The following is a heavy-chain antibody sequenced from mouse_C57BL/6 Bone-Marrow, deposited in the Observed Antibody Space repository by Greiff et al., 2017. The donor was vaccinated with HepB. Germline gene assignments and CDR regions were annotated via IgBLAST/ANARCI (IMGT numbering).Heavy chain of an antibody. CDR3: STYYYGSSRYYFDY. CDR2: IYPGDGDT. D-gene: IGHD1-1*01. Sequence: VKLMESGAELVKPGASVKISCKASGYAFSSYWMNWVKQRPGKGLEWIGQIYPGDGDTNYNGKFKGKATLTADKSSSTAYMQLSSLTSEDSAVYFCSTYYYGSSRYYFDYWGQGTTLTVSS. V-gene: IGHV1-80*01. CDR1: GYAFSSYW. J-gene: IGHJ2*01.